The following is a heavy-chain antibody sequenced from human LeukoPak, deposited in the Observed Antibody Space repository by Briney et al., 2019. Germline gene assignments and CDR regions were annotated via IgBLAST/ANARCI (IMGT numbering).Heavy chain of an antibody. CDR1: GGPLSSSSYS. J-gene: IGHJ4*02. D-gene: IGHD3-16*02. Sequence: SSETLSLTCSVSGGPLSSSSYSWGRIRQPPGKGLEWIRSIHYSGSNYYNPSLRSRVTTSVDTTKNQIYLKRSSVTAADTAVYYCARSVRLGELSFDYWGQGTLVTVSS. V-gene: IGHV4-39*01. CDR2: IHYSGSN. CDR3: ARSVRLGELSFDY.